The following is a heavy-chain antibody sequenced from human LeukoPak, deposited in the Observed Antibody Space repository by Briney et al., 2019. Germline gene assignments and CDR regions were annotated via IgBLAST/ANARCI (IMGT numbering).Heavy chain of an antibody. J-gene: IGHJ4*02. CDR2: IKQGGREK. CDR3: ARLVREVTNFES. D-gene: IGHD3-10*01. Sequence: GGSLTLSCAASGCTFSRYWMSWVRQAPGQGLEGVANIKQGGREKYYADSVKGRFTISRDDAKNSLYLQMNSLTPDDTAVYYCARLVREVTNFESWGQGTLVTVSS. V-gene: IGHV3-7*01. CDR1: GCTFSRYW.